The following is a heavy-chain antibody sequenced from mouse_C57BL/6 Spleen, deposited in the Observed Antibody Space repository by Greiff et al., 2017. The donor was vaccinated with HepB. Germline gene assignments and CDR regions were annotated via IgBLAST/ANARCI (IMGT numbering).Heavy chain of an antibody. J-gene: IGHJ1*03. D-gene: IGHD1-1*01. CDR3: ASYYYGSSYKWYFDV. CDR1: GYTFTSYW. CDR2: INPSSGYT. V-gene: IGHV1-7*01. Sequence: QVQLQQSGAELAKPGASVKLSCKASGYTFTSYWMHWVKQRPGQGLEWIGYINPSSGYTKYNQKFKDKATLTADKSSSTAYMQLSSLTYEDSAVYYCASYYYGSSYKWYFDVWGTGTTVTVSS.